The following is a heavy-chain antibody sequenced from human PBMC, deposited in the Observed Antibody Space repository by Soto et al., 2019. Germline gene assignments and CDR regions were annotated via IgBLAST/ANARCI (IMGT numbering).Heavy chain of an antibody. CDR2: IDWDDDK. J-gene: IGHJ6*02. CDR1: GFSLSTSGMR. Sequence: SCPTLVNPTQTLTLTCTFSGFSLSTSGMRVSWIRQPPGKALEWLARIDWDDDKFYSTSLKTRLTISKDTSKNQVVLTMTNMDPVDTATYYCARHTAMARMDVWGQGTTVTVYS. CDR3: ARHTAMARMDV. V-gene: IGHV2-70*04. D-gene: IGHD5-18*01.